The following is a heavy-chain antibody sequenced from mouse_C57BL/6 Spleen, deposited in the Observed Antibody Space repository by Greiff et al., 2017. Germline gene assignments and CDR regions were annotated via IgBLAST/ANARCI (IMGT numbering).Heavy chain of an antibody. CDR3: ARGSYYYGSSYRENYFDY. D-gene: IGHD1-1*01. CDR2: ISDGGSYT. J-gene: IGHJ2*01. CDR1: GFTFSSYA. Sequence: DVKLVESGGGLVKPGGSLKLSCAASGFTFSSYAMSWVRQTPEKRLEWVATISDGGSYTYYPDNVKGRFTISRDNAKNNLYLQMSHLKSEDTAMYYCARGSYYYGSSYRENYFDYWGQGTTLTVSS. V-gene: IGHV5-4*03.